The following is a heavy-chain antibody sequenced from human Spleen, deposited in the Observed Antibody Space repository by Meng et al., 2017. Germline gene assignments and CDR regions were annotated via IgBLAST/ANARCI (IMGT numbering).Heavy chain of an antibody. CDR2: INAVFGTT. CDR1: GGIFSNYV. D-gene: IGHD3-22*01. V-gene: IGHV1-69*05. CDR3: ARNYYDSSGYYGPFDH. J-gene: IGHJ4*02. Sequence: SVKVSCKALGGIFSNYVIGWVRQAPGQGLEWMGGINAVFGTTNYAQKFQGRVTITTDESTSTVYMELTRLTSEDTAVYYCARNYYDSSGYYGPFDHWGQGTVVTVSS.